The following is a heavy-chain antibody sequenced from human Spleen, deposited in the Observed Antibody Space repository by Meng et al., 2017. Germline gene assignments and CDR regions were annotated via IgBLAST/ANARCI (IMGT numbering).Heavy chain of an antibody. Sequence: GGSLRLSCAASGFTFSTYAMHWVRQAPGKGLEWLAVISNDGSTKYYTDSVKGRFTISRDYSENKVYLQMNSLRTEDTAVYYCARGGYFYDTSAYQLRGDYWGQGTLVTVSS. J-gene: IGHJ4*02. CDR2: ISNDGSTK. CDR1: GFTFSTYA. V-gene: IGHV3-30*04. D-gene: IGHD3-22*01. CDR3: ARGGYFYDTSAYQLRGDY.